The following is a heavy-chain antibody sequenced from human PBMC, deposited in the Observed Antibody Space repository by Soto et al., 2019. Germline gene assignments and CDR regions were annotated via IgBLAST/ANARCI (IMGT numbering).Heavy chain of an antibody. Sequence: QLQLQESGPGLVKPSETLSLTCTVSGGSISSSSYYWGWIRQPPGKGLEWIVGIYYSGSTYYNPSLMTQDTNSLATSKTHFSLKLSSGTAADTALYYCARHPDLGLQYWFDPWGQGTLVTVSS. V-gene: IGHV4-39*01. J-gene: IGHJ5*02. CDR1: GGSISSSSYY. CDR2: IYYSGST. D-gene: IGHD6-19*01. CDR3: ARHPDLGLQYWFDP.